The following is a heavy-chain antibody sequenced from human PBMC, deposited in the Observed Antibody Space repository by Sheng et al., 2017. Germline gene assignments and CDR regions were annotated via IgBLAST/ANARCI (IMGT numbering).Heavy chain of an antibody. D-gene: IGHD6-13*01. CDR2: IRRKADGGTT. CDR3: TRVHHAAGGAVFDY. V-gene: IGHV3-49*04. Sequence: EVQVVESGGGLVQPGWSLRLSCATSGFTFGDFAMSWVRQAPGKGLEWVSLIRRKADGGTTENAAPVKGRFSISRDDFKSIAYLQMNSLNTEDTAVYYCTRVHHAAGGAVFDYWGQGTLVTVSS. CDR1: GFTFGDFA. J-gene: IGHJ4*02.